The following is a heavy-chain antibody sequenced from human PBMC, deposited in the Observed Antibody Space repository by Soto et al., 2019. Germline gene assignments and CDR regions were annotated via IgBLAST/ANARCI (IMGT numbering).Heavy chain of an antibody. CDR2: ISYEGTNK. J-gene: IGHJ4*02. D-gene: IGHD6-19*01. CDR3: VAAEQWLAAPFDY. CDR1: GFTFSRYV. Sequence: QVRLVESGGGVVQPGTSLRLSCSASGFTFSRYVMHWVRQAPGKGLDWVTLISYEGTNKKYAESVKGRFTISRDNSKNTVSLQMNTLRAEDTAVYYCVAAEQWLAAPFDYWGQGTLVTVSS. V-gene: IGHV3-30-3*01.